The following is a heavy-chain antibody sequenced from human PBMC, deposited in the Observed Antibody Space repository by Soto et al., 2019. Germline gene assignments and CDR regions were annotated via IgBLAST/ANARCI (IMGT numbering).Heavy chain of an antibody. CDR1: GYTFTGYY. V-gene: IGHV1-2*04. D-gene: IGHD1-1*01. Sequence: QVQLVHSGAEVKKPGASVKVSCKASGYTFTGYYMHWVRQAPGQGLEWMGWINPNSGGTNYAQKFQGWVTMTRDTSISTAYMELSRLRSDDTAVYYCARRGFNWNDGYYYYYMDVWGKGTTVTVSS. CDR3: ARRGFNWNDGYYYYYMDV. CDR2: INPNSGGT. J-gene: IGHJ6*03.